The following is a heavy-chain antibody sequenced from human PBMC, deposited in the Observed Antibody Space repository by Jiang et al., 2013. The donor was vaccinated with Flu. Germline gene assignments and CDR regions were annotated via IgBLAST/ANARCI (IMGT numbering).Heavy chain of an antibody. CDR2: TYYRSKWYN. D-gene: IGHD3-22*01. CDR3: ARTYYYDSSGYYPGSAFDI. Sequence: SLTCAISGDSVSSNSAAWNWIRQSPSRGLEWLGRTYYRSKWYNDYAVSVKSRITINPDTSKNQFSLQLNSVTPEDTAVYYCARTYYYDSSGYYPGSAFDIWGQGTMVTVSS. J-gene: IGHJ3*02. V-gene: IGHV6-1*01. CDR1: GDSVSSNSAA.